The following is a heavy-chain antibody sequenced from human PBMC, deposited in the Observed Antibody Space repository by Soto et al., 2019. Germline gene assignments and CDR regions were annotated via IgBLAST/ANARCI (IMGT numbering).Heavy chain of an antibody. CDR2: INPSSGAT. CDR1: GYNFIAYY. J-gene: IGHJ4*02. V-gene: IGHV1-46*01. D-gene: IGHD2-21*02. Sequence: QMQLVQSGAEVKKPGSLVKLSCKASGYNFIAYYIYWVRQAPGQGPEWMGMINPSSGATNYAQKFQGRVTVTRDTSTSTAYLELSSLRSEDAAVYYCAKYCGGDCRHFDAWGQGTLVTVSS. CDR3: AKYCGGDCRHFDA.